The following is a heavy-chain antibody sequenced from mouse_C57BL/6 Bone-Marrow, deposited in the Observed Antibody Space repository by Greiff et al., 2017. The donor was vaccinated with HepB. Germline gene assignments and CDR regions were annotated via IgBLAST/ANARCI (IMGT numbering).Heavy chain of an antibody. V-gene: IGHV3-6*01. Sequence: EVKLVESGPGLVKPSQSLSLTCSVTGYSITSGYYWNWIRQFPGNKLEWMGYISYDGSNNYNPSLKNRISITRDTSKNQFFLKLNSVTTEDTATYYCARDGGLHYSNYFDYWGQGTTLTVSS. CDR3: ARDGGLHYSNYFDY. J-gene: IGHJ2*01. CDR2: ISYDGSN. CDR1: GYSITSGYY. D-gene: IGHD2-5*01.